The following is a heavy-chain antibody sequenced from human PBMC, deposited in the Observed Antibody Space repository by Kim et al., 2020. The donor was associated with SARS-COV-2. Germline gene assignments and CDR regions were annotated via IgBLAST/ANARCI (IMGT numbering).Heavy chain of an antibody. Sequence: PGGSLRLSCAASGFTFSSYEMNWVRQAPGKGLEWVSYISSSGSTIYYADSVKGRFTISRDNAKNSLYLQMNILRAEDTAVYYCARDVDFDWLPYYYYGMDVWGQGTTVTVSS. D-gene: IGHD3-9*01. CDR2: ISSSGSTI. CDR1: GFTFSSYE. J-gene: IGHJ6*02. V-gene: IGHV3-48*03. CDR3: ARDVDFDWLPYYYYGMDV.